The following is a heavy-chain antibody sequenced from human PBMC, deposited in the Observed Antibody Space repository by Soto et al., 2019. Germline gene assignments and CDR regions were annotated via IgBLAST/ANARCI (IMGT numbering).Heavy chain of an antibody. Sequence: PSETLSLTCAVYGGSFSGYYWSWIRQPPGKGLEWIGEINHSGSTNYNPSLKSRVTISVDTSKNQFSLKLSSVTAADTAVYYCARVVGRYSSGWYRGVRHTGFDPWGQGNLLTVSS. CDR3: ARVVGRYSSGWYRGVRHTGFDP. J-gene: IGHJ5*02. V-gene: IGHV4-34*01. CDR1: GGSFSGYY. D-gene: IGHD6-19*01. CDR2: INHSGST.